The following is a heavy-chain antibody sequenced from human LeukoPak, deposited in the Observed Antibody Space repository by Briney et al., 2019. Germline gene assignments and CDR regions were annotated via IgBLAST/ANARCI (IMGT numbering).Heavy chain of an antibody. J-gene: IGHJ4*02. CDR3: ASLSMEVVVAAKFVGY. CDR2: IKQDGSEK. CDR1: GFTFSSYW. V-gene: IGHV3-7*01. D-gene: IGHD2-15*01. Sequence: PGGSLRLSCAASGFTFSSYWMSWVRQAPGKGLEWVANIKQDGSEKYYVDSVKGRFTISRDNAKNSLYLQMNSLRAEDTAVYYCASLSMEVVVAAKFVGYWGQGTLVTVSP.